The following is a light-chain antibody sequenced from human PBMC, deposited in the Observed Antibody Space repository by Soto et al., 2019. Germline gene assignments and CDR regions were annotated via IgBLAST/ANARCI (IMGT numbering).Light chain of an antibody. CDR1: QSVGKY. V-gene: IGKV3-11*01. Sequence: EIVLTQSPATLSLSPSERATLSCRASQSVGKYLAWYQQKPGQAPRLLIYDASNRATGIPARFSGSGSGTDFTLTISSLEPEDFAVYHCQQRDIWPLSFGGGTKVEIK. CDR2: DAS. J-gene: IGKJ4*01. CDR3: QQRDIWPLS.